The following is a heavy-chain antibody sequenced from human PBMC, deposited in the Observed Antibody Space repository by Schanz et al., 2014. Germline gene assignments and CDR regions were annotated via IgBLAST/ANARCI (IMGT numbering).Heavy chain of an antibody. Sequence: QVQLVESGGGVVQPGRSLRLSCAASGFTFSSYGMHWVRQAPGKGLEWVAAMSYDGSIKYYGDSVKGRFTISRDNSKNTLYLHMNTLRAEDTAVYYCARDNYYGSGSCAYWGQGTLXTVSS. J-gene: IGHJ4*02. V-gene: IGHV3-30*03. CDR2: MSYDGSIK. CDR3: ARDNYYGSGSCAY. D-gene: IGHD3-10*01. CDR1: GFTFSSYG.